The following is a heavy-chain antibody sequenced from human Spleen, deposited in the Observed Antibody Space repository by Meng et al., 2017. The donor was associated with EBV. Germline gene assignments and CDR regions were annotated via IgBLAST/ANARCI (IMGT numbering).Heavy chain of an antibody. J-gene: IGHJ4*02. D-gene: IGHD6-25*01. CDR1: GFSFSRYW. CDR2: TNEDGGIT. Sequence: GKLVESGGASGQPGGSLRLSCVTSGFSFSRYWMHWVRQAPGKGLEWVSRTNEDGGITTYADSVKGRFTIYRDNTKNTLYLQMNSLRAEDTGVYFCSKDLVGSDDDWGQGTLVTVSS. CDR3: SKDLVGSDDD. V-gene: IGHV3-74*01.